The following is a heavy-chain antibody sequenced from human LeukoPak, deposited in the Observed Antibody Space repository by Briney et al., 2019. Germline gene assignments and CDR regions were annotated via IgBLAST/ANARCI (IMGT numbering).Heavy chain of an antibody. D-gene: IGHD2-15*01. J-gene: IGHJ5*02. Sequence: GASVKVSCKASGYTFTGYYMHWVRQAPGQGLEWMGWINPNSGGTNYAQKFQGRVTMTRDTSISTAYMELSRLRSDDTAVYYCARDSDIVVVVAATGWFDPWGQGTLVTVSS. V-gene: IGHV1-2*02. CDR3: ARDSDIVVVVAATGWFDP. CDR2: INPNSGGT. CDR1: GYTFTGYY.